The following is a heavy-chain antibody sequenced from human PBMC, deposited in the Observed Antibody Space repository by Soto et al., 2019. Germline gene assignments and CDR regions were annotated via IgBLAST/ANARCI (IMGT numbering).Heavy chain of an antibody. V-gene: IGHV1-2*02. CDR1: GYTFTGYY. J-gene: IGHJ4*02. D-gene: IGHD3-22*01. Sequence: ASVKVSCKASGYTFTGYYIHWVRQAPGQGLEWMGWINSNSGGTNYAQKFQGRVTMTRDTSISTAYMELSSLRSDDTAVYYCAIQNYDSSGYYYAGEAIDYWGQGTLVTVSS. CDR3: AIQNYDSSGYYYAGEAIDY. CDR2: INSNSGGT.